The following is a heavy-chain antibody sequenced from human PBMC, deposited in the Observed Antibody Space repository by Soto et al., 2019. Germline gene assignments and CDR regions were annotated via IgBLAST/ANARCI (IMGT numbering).Heavy chain of an antibody. CDR2: IYWNDDK. CDR1: GFSLSTSGVG. CDR3: AHSGSSSWYWYFDY. V-gene: IGHV2-5*01. D-gene: IGHD6-13*01. Sequence: QITLKESGPTLVKPTQTLTLTCTFSGFSLSTSGVGVGWIRQPPGKALEWLALIYWNDDKRYSPSLKSRLTITKDTSKNQVVLTMTNMDPVDTATYHCAHSGSSSWYWYFDYWGQGTLVTVSS. J-gene: IGHJ4*02.